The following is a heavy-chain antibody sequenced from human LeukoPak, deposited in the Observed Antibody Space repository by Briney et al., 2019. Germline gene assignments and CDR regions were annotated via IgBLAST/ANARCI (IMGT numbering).Heavy chain of an antibody. D-gene: IGHD6-13*01. Sequence: PSETLSLTCSVSGGSITSHYWSWIRQPPGKGLEWLGYIYYTGETRSIPSLRSRLTMSIDTSKNQFSLKLSSVTAADTAVYYCAGGIAAAGDYFDYWGQGTLVTVSS. CDR1: GGSITSHY. CDR3: AGGIAAAGDYFDY. V-gene: IGHV4-59*08. J-gene: IGHJ4*02. CDR2: IYYTGET.